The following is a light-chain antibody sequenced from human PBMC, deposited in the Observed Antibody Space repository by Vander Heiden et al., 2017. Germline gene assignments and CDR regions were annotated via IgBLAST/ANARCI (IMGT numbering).Light chain of an antibody. CDR1: QGINDY. Sequence: DMQMPQSPSSLSASVGDRVSITCRASQGINDYLAWFQQKPGKDPKSLIYGASSLQSGVPPKFSGSGSGTDFTLTISSLQPEDFATYYCQQYSTFPLTFGGGTKVEI. CDR3: QQYSTFPLT. J-gene: IGKJ4*01. CDR2: GAS. V-gene: IGKV1-16*02.